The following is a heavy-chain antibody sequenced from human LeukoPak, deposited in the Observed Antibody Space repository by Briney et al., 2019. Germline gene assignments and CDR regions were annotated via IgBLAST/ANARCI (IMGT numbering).Heavy chain of an antibody. D-gene: IGHD6-19*01. V-gene: IGHV1-18*01. J-gene: IGHJ6*03. Sequence: GASVKVSCKASGYTFTSYGISWVRQAPGQGLEWMGWISAYNGNTNYAQKLQGRVTMTTDTSTSTAYMELRSLRSDDTAVYYCARGAAVAGYYYCYMDVWGKGTTITISS. CDR3: ARGAAVAGYYYCYMDV. CDR2: ISAYNGNT. CDR1: GYTFTSYG.